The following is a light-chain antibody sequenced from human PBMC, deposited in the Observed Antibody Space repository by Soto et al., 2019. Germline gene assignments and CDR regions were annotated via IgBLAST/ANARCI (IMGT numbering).Light chain of an antibody. V-gene: IGLV2-14*01. CDR3: SSYTSSRLYV. CDR1: SSDVGGYNY. Sequence: QSALTQPASVSGSPGQSITISCTGTSSDVGGYNYVSWYQQHPGKAPKLMIYEVSNRPSGVSNRFSGSKSGNTASLTISGLQAEDEADYYCSSYTSSRLYVFGTWTKLTVL. CDR2: EVS. J-gene: IGLJ1*01.